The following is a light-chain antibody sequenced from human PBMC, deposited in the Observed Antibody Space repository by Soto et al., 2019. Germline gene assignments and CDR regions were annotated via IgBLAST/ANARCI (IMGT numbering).Light chain of an antibody. CDR1: QSVSSY. J-gene: IGKJ4*01. CDR2: DAS. CDR3: KQRSNWPLT. Sequence: EIVLTQSPATLSLSPGERATLSCRASQSVSSYLAWYQQKPGQAHRLLIYDASNRATGIPARFSGSGSGTDFTLTIRSLEPEDFAVYYCKQRSNWPLTFGGGTKVDI. V-gene: IGKV3-11*01.